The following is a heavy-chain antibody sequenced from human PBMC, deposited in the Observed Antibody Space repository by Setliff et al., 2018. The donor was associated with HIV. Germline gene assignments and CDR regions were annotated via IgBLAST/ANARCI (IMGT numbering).Heavy chain of an antibody. CDR1: GYTLTELS. D-gene: IGHD3-10*01. Sequence: ASVKVSCKISGYTLTELSIHWVRQAPGKGLEWMANFDPEDGNTGYAQKFQGRLTMTRNTSISTAYMELSSLTSEDTAVYYCASGKGVRGVIIRGGLDVWGKGTTVTV. J-gene: IGHJ6*03. V-gene: IGHV1-24*01. CDR2: FDPEDGNT. CDR3: ASGKGVRGVIIRGGLDV.